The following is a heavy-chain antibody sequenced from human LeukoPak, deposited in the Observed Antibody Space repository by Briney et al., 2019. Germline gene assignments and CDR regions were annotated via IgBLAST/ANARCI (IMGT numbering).Heavy chain of an antibody. CDR3: ARGLIWYSSSWYGGEYLQE. CDR2: INAGNGNT. V-gene: IGHV1-3*01. J-gene: IGHJ1*01. CDR1: GYTFTSYA. D-gene: IGHD6-13*01. Sequence: ASVKVSCKASGYTFTSYAMHWVRQAPGQRLEWMGWINAGNGNTKYSQKFQGRVTITRDSSMSTGYVELNSLRYDDTAVYYCARGLIWYSSSWYGGEYLQEWGQGTLVTVSS.